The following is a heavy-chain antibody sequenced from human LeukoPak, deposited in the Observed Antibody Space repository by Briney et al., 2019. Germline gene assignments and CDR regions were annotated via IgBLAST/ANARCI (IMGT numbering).Heavy chain of an antibody. D-gene: IGHD2-15*01. V-gene: IGHV3-74*01. J-gene: IGHJ3*02. CDR1: GFTFSSYW. CDR3: ARSRRYSGDAFDI. Sequence: GGSLRLSCAASGFTFSSYWMHWVRQAPGKGLEWVSRINSDGSSTSYADSVKGRFTISRDNAKNTLYLQMNSLRAEDTAVYYCARSRRYSGDAFDIWGQGTMVTVSS. CDR2: INSDGSST.